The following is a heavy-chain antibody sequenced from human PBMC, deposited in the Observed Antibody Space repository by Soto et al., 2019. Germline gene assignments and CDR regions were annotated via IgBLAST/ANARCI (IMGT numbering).Heavy chain of an antibody. V-gene: IGHV4-59*08. D-gene: IGHD3-16*01. Sequence: PSETLSLTCTVSGGSISSYYWSWIRQPPGKGLEWIGYIYYSGSTYYNPSLKSRVTISVDTSKSQFSLMLSSVTAADTAVYYCARVRGGYFDYWGQGTPVTVSS. CDR3: ARVRGGYFDY. CDR1: GGSISSYY. J-gene: IGHJ4*02. CDR2: IYYSGST.